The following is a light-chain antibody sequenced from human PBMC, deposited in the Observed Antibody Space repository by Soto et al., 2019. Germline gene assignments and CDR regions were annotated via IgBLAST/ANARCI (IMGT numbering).Light chain of an antibody. J-gene: IGLJ7*01. CDR3: SSYTSSNTLV. CDR1: SSDIGFYNY. V-gene: IGLV2-14*01. Sequence: QSVLTQPASVSGSPGQSITISCTGTSSDIGFYNYVSWYQQHPGKAPKLMIYEVSNRPSGVSNRFSGSKSGNTASLTISGLQAEDQADYYCSSYTSSNTLVFGGGTQLTVL. CDR2: EVS.